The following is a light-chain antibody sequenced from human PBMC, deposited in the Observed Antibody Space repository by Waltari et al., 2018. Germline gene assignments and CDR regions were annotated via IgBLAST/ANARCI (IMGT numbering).Light chain of an antibody. J-gene: IGKJ2*01. CDR2: DAS. Sequence: EIVLTQSPATLSLSPGERATLSCRASQSVSSYLARYQQKPGQTPRLLIYDASNRATGVPARFSGSGSGTDFTLTISSLEPEDFAVYFCQQRTNWPRNTFGQGTKLEIK. CDR3: QQRTNWPRNT. V-gene: IGKV3-11*01. CDR1: QSVSSY.